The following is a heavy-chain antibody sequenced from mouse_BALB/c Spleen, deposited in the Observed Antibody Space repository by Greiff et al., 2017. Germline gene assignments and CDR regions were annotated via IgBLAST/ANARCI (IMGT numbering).Heavy chain of an antibody. V-gene: IGHV1-69*02. CDR3: TRGDRNRHCDY. CDR2: IYPSDSYT. D-gene: IGHD2-14*01. J-gene: IGHJ2*01. Sequence: QVQLQQPGAELVRPGASVKLSCKASGYTFTSYWINWVKQRPGQGLEWIGNIYPSDSYTNYNQKFKDKATLTVDKSSSTAYMQLSSPTSEDSAVYYCTRGDRNRHCDYWGQGTTLTVSS. CDR1: GYTFTSYW.